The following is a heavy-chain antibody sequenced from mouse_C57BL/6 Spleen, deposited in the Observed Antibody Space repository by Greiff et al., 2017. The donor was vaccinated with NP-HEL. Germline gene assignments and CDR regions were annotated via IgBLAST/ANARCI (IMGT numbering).Heavy chain of an antibody. CDR2: IYPGSGST. D-gene: IGHD2-12*01. J-gene: IGHJ4*01. CDR1: GYTFTSYW. V-gene: IGHV1-55*01. CDR3: ARYVYAMDY. Sequence: QVQLKESGAELVKPGASVKMSCKASGYTFTSYWITWVKQRPGQGLEWIGDIYPGSGSTNYNEKFKSKATLTVDTSSSTAYMQLSSLTSEDSAVYYCARYVYAMDYWGQGTSVTVSS.